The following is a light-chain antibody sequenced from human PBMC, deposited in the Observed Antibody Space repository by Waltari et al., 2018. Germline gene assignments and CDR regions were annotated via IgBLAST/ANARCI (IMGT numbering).Light chain of an antibody. CDR1: QGIRNS. V-gene: IGKV1-NL1*01. CDR3: QQYYSTLT. J-gene: IGKJ4*01. CDR2: AAS. Sequence: DIQMTQSPSSLSASVGDRVTITCRASQGIRNSLAWYQQKPGKVPKLLLYAASSLESGVPSRYSGSGSGPDYTLTISSLQPEDFAPYYCQQYYSTLTFGGGTKVEIK.